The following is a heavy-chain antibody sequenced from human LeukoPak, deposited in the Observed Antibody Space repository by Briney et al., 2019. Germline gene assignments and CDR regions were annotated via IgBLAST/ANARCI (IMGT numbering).Heavy chain of an antibody. CDR3: ARDRLASYGDY. J-gene: IGHJ4*02. D-gene: IGHD1-26*01. V-gene: IGHV1-18*01. CDR1: GGTFSSYA. Sequence: ASVKVSCKASGGTFSSYAISWVRQAPGQGLEWMGWISAYNGNTNYAQKLQGRVTMTTDTSTSTAYMELRSLRSDDTAVYYRARDRLASYGDYWGQGTLVTVSS. CDR2: ISAYNGNT.